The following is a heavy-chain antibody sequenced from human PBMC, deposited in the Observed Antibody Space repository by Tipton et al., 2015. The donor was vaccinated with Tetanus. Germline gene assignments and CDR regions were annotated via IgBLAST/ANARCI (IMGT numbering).Heavy chain of an antibody. CDR1: GGSISSSSYY. V-gene: IGHV4-39*02. D-gene: IGHD3-16*01. CDR3: ARDSRVLGPWFY. Sequence: TLSLTCTVSGGSISSSSYYWGWIRQPPGKGLEWIGSIYYSGSTYYNPSPKSRVTISVDTSKNQFSLKLSSVTAADTAVYYCARDSRVLGPWFYWGQGTLVTVSS. J-gene: IGHJ4*02. CDR2: IYYSGST.